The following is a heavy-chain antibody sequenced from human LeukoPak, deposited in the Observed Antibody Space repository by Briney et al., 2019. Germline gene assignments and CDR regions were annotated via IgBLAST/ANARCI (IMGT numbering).Heavy chain of an antibody. Sequence: GGSLRLSCAASGFTLTDQYMYGVRQAPGKGGEGSGRSRNKANSYSTEYAACAKDRFVISRDASGNLMYPPMYRLKIDDTAVYFCARDGGERGNSAFDVWGQGTEVTVSS. CDR2: SRNKANSYST. CDR3: ARDGGERGNSAFDV. V-gene: IGHV3-72*01. CDR1: GFTLTDQY. J-gene: IGHJ3*01. D-gene: IGHD3-16*01.